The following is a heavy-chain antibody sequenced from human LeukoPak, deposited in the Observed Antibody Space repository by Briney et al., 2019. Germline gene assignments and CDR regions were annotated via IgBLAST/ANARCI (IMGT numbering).Heavy chain of an antibody. V-gene: IGHV3-74*01. CDR1: GFTFSSYW. CDR2: INSDGSST. J-gene: IGHJ6*03. CDR3: ARERGTYSGPERPPWYYYMDV. Sequence: GGSLRLSCAASGFTFSSYWMHWVRQAPGKGLVWVSRINSDGSSTRYADSVKGRLTISRDNAKNTLYLQMNSLRAEDTAVYYCARERGTYSGPERPPWYYYMDVWGKGTTVTISS. D-gene: IGHD5-12*01.